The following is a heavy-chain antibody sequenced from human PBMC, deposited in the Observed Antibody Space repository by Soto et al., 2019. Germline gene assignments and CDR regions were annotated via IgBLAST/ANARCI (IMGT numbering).Heavy chain of an antibody. J-gene: IGHJ6*02. CDR1: GYTFTNYW. CDR2: IYPGDSDT. CDR3: ARQRGSSSADGIDV. D-gene: IGHD6-13*01. V-gene: IGHV5-51*01. Sequence: GESLKISCKGSGYTFTNYWIAWVRQMPGKGLEWMGVIYPGDSDTRYSPSFQGQVTISADKSTSTAYLQWSGLKASDTAMYYCARQRGSSSADGIDVWGQGTTVTVSS.